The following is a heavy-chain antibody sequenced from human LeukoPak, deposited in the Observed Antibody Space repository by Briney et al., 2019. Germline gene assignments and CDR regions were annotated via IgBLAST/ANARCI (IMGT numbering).Heavy chain of an antibody. CDR2: VSGSGITT. CDR3: AKYGGSSATVNWFDP. CDR1: GFTFSTFD. V-gene: IGHV3-23*01. D-gene: IGHD1-26*01. Sequence: PGRSLRLPCAASGFTFSTFDIYWVRQAPGKGLEWVSVVSGSGITTYYADSVKGRFTISRDNSKNTLYLQMNSLRAEDTAVYYCAKYGGSSATVNWFDPWGQGTLVTVSS. J-gene: IGHJ5*02.